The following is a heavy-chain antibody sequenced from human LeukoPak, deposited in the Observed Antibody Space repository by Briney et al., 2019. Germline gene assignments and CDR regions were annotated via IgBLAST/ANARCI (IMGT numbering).Heavy chain of an antibody. CDR1: RGSISASIRSYY. Sequence: PSETLSLTCTVSRGSISASIRSYYWSWLRQPPGKGLEWIGYISSSGSTNDNPSLRSRVTISVDTSKNQFFLNLSSVRAADTAVYCCAIVPLGYSGAYYFDYWVPGTLVTVSP. CDR2: ISSSGST. V-gene: IGHV4-4*09. D-gene: IGHD5-12*01. CDR3: AIVPLGYSGAYYFDY. J-gene: IGHJ4*02.